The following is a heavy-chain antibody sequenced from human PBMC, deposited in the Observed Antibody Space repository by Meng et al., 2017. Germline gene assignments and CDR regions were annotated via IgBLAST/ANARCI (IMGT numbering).Heavy chain of an antibody. CDR3: ARDVTGHYYFDY. Sequence: QVQLQESGPGLVTPSVTLFRTCTLSGGSISSGGYFWGWIRQQPGKGLEWIGYMYPSGSTHYNPSQESRVTISIDTSKNQLSLELSSVTAADTAVYYCARDVTGHYYFDYWGQGTLVTVSS. V-gene: IGHV4-31*03. D-gene: IGHD2-21*02. CDR1: GGSISSGGYF. J-gene: IGHJ4*02. CDR2: MYPSGST.